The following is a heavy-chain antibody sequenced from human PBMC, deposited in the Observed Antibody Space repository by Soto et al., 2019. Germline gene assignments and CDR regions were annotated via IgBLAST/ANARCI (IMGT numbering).Heavy chain of an antibody. D-gene: IGHD1-26*01. CDR3: AKKTLGATRNLAR. V-gene: IGHV3-30-3*02. Sequence: QVQLVESGGGVVQPGRSLRLSCAASGFTFSSYTMHWVRQAPGEGLDWVAIISDDGVHKFYADSVKGRFTIYRDNSKNTLFLQMNGLRGEDTAVYYCAKKTLGATRNLARWGQGSLVTVSS. CDR2: ISDDGVHK. J-gene: IGHJ4*02. CDR1: GFTFSSYT.